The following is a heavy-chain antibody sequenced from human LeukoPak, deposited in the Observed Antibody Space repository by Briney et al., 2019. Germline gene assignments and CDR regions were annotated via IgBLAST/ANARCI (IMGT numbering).Heavy chain of an antibody. V-gene: IGHV1-69*04. CDR1: GGTFSSYA. D-gene: IGHD4-23*01. CDR2: IIPILGIA. CDR3: ARDMHGGKPNWFDP. J-gene: IGHJ5*02. Sequence: GSSVKVSCKASGGTFSSYAISWVRQAPGQGLGWMGRIIPILGIANYAQKFQGRVTITADKSTSTAYMELSSLRSEDTAVYYCARDMHGGKPNWFDPWGQGTLVTVSS.